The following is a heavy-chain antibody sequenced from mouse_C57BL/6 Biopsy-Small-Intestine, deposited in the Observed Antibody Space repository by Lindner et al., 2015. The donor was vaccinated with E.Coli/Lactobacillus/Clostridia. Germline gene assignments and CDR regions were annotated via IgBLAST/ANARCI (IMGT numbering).Heavy chain of an antibody. D-gene: IGHD1-1*01. J-gene: IGHJ1*03. V-gene: IGHV1-80*01. Sequence: VQLQESGAELVKPGASVKISCKASGYAFSNYWMNWVKQRPGKGLEWIGQIYPGDGDTNYNGKFKGKATLSADKSSTTAHMQLSSLTSEDSAVYFCARGNYGSSYGYFDVWGTGTTVTVSS. CDR1: GYAFSNYW. CDR2: IYPGDGDT. CDR3: ARGNYGSSYGYFDV.